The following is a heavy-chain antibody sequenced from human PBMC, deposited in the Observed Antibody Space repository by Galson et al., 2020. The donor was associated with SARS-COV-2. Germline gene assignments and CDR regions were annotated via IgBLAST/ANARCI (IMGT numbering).Heavy chain of an antibody. Sequence: ASVKVSCKASGYTFTSNYMHWVRQAPGQGLEWMGILNPSGGSTSYAQKFQGRVTMTRDTSTSTVYMELSSLRSEDTAVYYCAREADYYDSSGYPPSFDYWGQGTLVTVSS. V-gene: IGHV1-46*01. CDR2: LNPSGGST. CDR3: AREADYYDSSGYPPSFDY. CDR1: GYTFTSNY. J-gene: IGHJ4*02. D-gene: IGHD3-22*01.